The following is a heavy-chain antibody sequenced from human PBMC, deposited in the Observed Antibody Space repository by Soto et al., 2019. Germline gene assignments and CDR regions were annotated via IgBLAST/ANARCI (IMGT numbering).Heavy chain of an antibody. Sequence: QVQLQESGPGLVKPSQTLSLTCTVSGGSISSGDYYWSWIRQPPGKGLEWIGYIYYSGSTYYNPSLKSRVTISVDTSKNQFSLKLSSVTAADTAVYYSASTILNYVWGSYRPSGDYFDYWGQGTLVTVSS. CDR2: IYYSGST. D-gene: IGHD3-16*02. J-gene: IGHJ4*02. V-gene: IGHV4-30-4*01. CDR1: GGSISSGDYY. CDR3: ASTILNYVWGSYRPSGDYFDY.